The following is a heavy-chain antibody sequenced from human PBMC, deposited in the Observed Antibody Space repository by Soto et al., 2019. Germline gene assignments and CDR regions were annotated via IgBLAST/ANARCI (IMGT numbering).Heavy chain of an antibody. Sequence: EVQLLESGGGLVQPGGSLRLSCAASGYTFSSYAMSWVRQAPGKGLEWVSGISGSGGSTYYADSVKGRFTISRDKSKNTLYLQMNSLRAEDTAVYYCAKDYSGNDPYFDYWGQGTLVTVSS. J-gene: IGHJ4*02. CDR2: ISGSGGST. CDR3: AKDYSGNDPYFDY. CDR1: GYTFSSYA. D-gene: IGHD5-12*01. V-gene: IGHV3-23*01.